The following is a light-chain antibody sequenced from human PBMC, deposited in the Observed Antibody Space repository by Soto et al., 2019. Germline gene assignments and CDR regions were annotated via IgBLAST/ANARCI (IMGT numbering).Light chain of an antibody. Sequence: EIVLTQSPATLSVSPGDRVTLSCRASESLFGFLAWYQQKPGQSPRLLIYGGSTRATGIPARFSGSGSATDVTLTISSLQSEDVAVYFCQSDNDWPFASGLGTKLEI. CDR3: QSDNDWPFA. J-gene: IGKJ2*01. V-gene: IGKV3-15*01. CDR2: GGS. CDR1: ESLFGF.